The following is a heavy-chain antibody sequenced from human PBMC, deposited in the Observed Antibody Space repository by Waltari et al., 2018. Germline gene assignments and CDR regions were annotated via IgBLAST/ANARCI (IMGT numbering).Heavy chain of an antibody. D-gene: IGHD2-2*01. CDR1: GFSFDNFY. CDR2: ISTTGATT. J-gene: IGHJ1*01. CDR3: ATYGQSPRNDQ. V-gene: IGHV3-23*01. Sequence: EVQLLESGGGLEQPGGSLRLSCAASGFSFDNFYMTWVRQAPGKGLEWVSAISTTGATTYYADSVKGRFTISRDNFKNILYLQMNSLRAEDTAVYYCATYGQSPRNDQWGQGTQLTVSS.